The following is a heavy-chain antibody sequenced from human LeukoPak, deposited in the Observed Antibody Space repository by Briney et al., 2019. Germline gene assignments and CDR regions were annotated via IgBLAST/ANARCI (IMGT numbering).Heavy chain of an antibody. CDR1: GGSFSGYY. J-gene: IGHJ6*03. D-gene: IGHD3-3*01. Sequence: PSETLSLTCAVYGGSFSGYYWSWIRQPPGKGLEWIGEINHSGSTNYNPSLKSRVTISVDTSKNQFSLKLSSVAAADTAVYYCARLRFLGFTPYYYYVDVWGKGTTVTVSS. CDR2: INHSGST. V-gene: IGHV4-34*01. CDR3: ARLRFLGFTPYYYYVDV.